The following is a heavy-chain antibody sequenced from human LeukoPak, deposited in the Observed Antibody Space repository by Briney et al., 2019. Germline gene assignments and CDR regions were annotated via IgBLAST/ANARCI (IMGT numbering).Heavy chain of an antibody. CDR3: ASGRIAVAGTNYYYYGMDV. Sequence: GASVKVSCKASGYTFTSYGISWVRQAPGQGLEWMGWISAYNGNTNYAQKLQGRVTMTTDTSTSTAYMELRSLRSDDTAVYYCASGRIAVAGTNYYYYGMDVWGQGTTVTVSS. CDR2: ISAYNGNT. J-gene: IGHJ6*02. CDR1: GYTFTSYG. D-gene: IGHD6-19*01. V-gene: IGHV1-18*01.